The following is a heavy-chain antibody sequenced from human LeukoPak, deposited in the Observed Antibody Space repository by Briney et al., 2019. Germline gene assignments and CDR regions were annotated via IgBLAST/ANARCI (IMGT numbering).Heavy chain of an antibody. CDR2: ISSSGSTM. J-gene: IGHJ4*02. V-gene: IGHV3-48*03. CDR1: GFTFSSYE. Sequence: PGGSLRLSCAASGFTFSSYEMNWVRQAPGKGLEWVSYISSSGSTMYYADSVKGRFTISRDNAKNSLYLQMNSLKTEDTAVYYCTRVGGGSSSWFYFDYWGQGTLVTVSS. D-gene: IGHD6-13*01. CDR3: TRVGGGSSSWFYFDY.